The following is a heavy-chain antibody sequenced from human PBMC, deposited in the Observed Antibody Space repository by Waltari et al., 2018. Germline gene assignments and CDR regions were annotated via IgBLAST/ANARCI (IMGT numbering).Heavy chain of an antibody. J-gene: IGHJ6*03. D-gene: IGHD3-10*01. CDR2: IKQDGREK. CDR3: ARNFGLGYYYYYMDV. V-gene: IGHV3-7*01. CDR1: GFTFSSHW. Sequence: EVQLVESGGGLVQPGGSLRLSCAASGFTFSSHWMRWVRQAPGKGLEWVANIKQDGREKYYVDSVKGRFTISRDNAKNSLYLQMNSLRAEDTAVYYCARNFGLGYYYYYMDVWGKGTTVTISS.